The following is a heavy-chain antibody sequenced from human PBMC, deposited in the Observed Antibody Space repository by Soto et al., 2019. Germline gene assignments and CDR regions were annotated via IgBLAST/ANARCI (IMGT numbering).Heavy chain of an antibody. CDR3: ARGLRSYGYFDY. CDR1: GFTVSSNY. CDR2: IYTGGST. J-gene: IGHJ4*02. V-gene: IGHV3-66*01. Sequence: EVQVVESGGGLVQPGGSLRLSCAASGFTVSSNYMSWVRQAPGKGLEWVSVIYTGGSTYYADSVKGRFTISRDNSKNTLYLQVNSLRAEDTAVYYCARGLRSYGYFDYWGQGTLATVSS. D-gene: IGHD3-16*01.